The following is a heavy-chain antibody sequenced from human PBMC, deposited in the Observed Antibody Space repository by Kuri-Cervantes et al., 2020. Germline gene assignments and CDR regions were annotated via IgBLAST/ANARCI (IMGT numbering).Heavy chain of an antibody. D-gene: IGHD5-12*01. CDR1: GFTFSSYG. CDR3: AKGGIVATNLYFDY. Sequence: GESLKISCAASGFTFSSYGMHWVRQAPGKGLEWVAVISYDGSNKYYADSVKGRFTISRDNSKNTLYLQMNSLRAEDTAVYYCAKGGIVATNLYFDYWGQGTLVTVSS. CDR2: ISYDGSNK. J-gene: IGHJ4*02. V-gene: IGHV3-30*18.